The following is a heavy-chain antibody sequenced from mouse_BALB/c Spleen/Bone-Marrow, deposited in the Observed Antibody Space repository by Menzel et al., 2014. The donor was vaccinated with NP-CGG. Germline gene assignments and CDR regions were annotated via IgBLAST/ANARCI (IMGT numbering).Heavy chain of an antibody. Sequence: QVQLQQSGAELVRPRTSVKVSCKASGYAFTNYLIEWVKQRPGQGLEWIGVINPGSGGTNYNEKLKGKATLTADKSSSTAYMQLSSLTSDDSAVYFCARDGDYDEGYAMDYWGQGTSVTVSS. CDR2: INPGSGGT. CDR3: ARDGDYDEGYAMDY. J-gene: IGHJ4*01. D-gene: IGHD2-4*01. V-gene: IGHV1-54*01. CDR1: GYAFTNYL.